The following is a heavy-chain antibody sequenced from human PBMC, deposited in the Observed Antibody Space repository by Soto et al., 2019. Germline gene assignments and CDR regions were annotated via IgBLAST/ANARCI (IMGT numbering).Heavy chain of an antibody. CDR3: VRDLKTRHCDY. Sequence: QVQLVESGGGVVQPGRSLRLSCAASGFAFSGYAMHWVRQAPGKGLEWVAIIWYDGSNTYYADSVKGRFTISRDNSKNMVYLQMNSLRAEDTAVYYCVRDLKTRHCDYWGQGTLVTVSS. V-gene: IGHV3-33*01. CDR2: IWYDGSNT. CDR1: GFAFSGYA. J-gene: IGHJ4*02. D-gene: IGHD4-17*01.